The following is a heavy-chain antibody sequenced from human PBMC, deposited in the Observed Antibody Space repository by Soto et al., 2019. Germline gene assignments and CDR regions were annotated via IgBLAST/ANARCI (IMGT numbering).Heavy chain of an antibody. Sequence: GGSLRLSCAASGFTFSSYSMNWVRQAPGKGLEWVSYISSSSSTIYYADSVKGRFTISRDNAKNSLYLQMNSLRAEDTAVYYCARVRDLYYYYYMDVWGKGTTVTVSS. CDR1: GFTFSSYS. CDR3: ARVRDLYYYYYMDV. J-gene: IGHJ6*03. CDR2: ISSSSSTI. V-gene: IGHV3-48*01.